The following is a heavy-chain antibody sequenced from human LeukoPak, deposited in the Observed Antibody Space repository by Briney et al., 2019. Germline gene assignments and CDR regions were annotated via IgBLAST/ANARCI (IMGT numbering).Heavy chain of an antibody. D-gene: IGHD6-13*01. V-gene: IGHV3-23*01. CDR2: INNSGGAT. J-gene: IGHJ4*02. Sequence: PGGSLRLSCAASGFTFSSYAMSWVRQAPGKGLEWVSSINNSGGATYYADSVKGRFTISRDNSKNTLYLQMNSLRVEDTAVYYCAKSDTPWGSWYYFDSWGQGTLLTVS. CDR3: AKSDTPWGSWYYFDS. CDR1: GFTFSSYA.